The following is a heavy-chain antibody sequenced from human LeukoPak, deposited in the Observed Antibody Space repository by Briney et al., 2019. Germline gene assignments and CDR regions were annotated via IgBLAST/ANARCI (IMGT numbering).Heavy chain of an antibody. V-gene: IGHV1-2*02. CDR1: GYTFTGYY. D-gene: IGHD6-19*01. Sequence: GASVKVSCKASGYTFTGYYMHWVRQAPGQGLEWMGWINPNSGGTNYAQKFQGRVTMTRDTSISTAYMELSRLRSDDTAVYYCARDLVGYSSGWYVGWFDPWGQGTLVTVSS. CDR3: ARDLVGYSSGWYVGWFDP. CDR2: INPNSGGT. J-gene: IGHJ5*02.